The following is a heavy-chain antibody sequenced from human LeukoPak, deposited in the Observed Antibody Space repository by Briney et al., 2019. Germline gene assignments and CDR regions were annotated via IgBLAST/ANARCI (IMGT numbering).Heavy chain of an antibody. V-gene: IGHV3-48*01. CDR2: ISSSSSTI. D-gene: IGHD3-10*01. Sequence: GGSLRLSCAASGFTFSSYRMNWVRQAPGKGLEWVSYISSSSSTIYYADSVKGRFTISRDNAKNSLYLQMNSLRAEDTAVYYCARCSVVWFGECNFDYWGQGTLVTVSS. J-gene: IGHJ4*02. CDR1: GFTFSSYR. CDR3: ARCSVVWFGECNFDY.